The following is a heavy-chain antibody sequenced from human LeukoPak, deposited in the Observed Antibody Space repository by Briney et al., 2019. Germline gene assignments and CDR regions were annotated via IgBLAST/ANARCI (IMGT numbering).Heavy chain of an antibody. CDR1: GYTFTSYG. CDR3: ARRGGESRYSSYYYYYMDV. D-gene: IGHD1-26*01. V-gene: IGHV1-2*02. CDR2: INPNSGGT. Sequence: ASVKVSCKASGYTFTSYGISWVRQAPGQGLEWMGWINPNSGGTNYAQKFQGRVTMTRDTSISTAYMELSRLRFDDTAVYYCARRGGESRYSSYYYYYMDVWGKGTTVTVSS. J-gene: IGHJ6*03.